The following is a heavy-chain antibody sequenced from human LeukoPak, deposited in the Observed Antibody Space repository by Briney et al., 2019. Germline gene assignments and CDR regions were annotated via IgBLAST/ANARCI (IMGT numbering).Heavy chain of an antibody. CDR2: ISSSSSTI. CDR3: ALRDGYNLPYIDY. Sequence: PGGSLRLSCAASGFTFSSYSMNWVRQAPGKGLEWVSYISSSSSTIYYADSVKGRFTISRDNSKNTLYLQMNSLRAEDTAVYYCALRDGYNLPYIDYWGQGTLVTVSS. CDR1: GFTFSSYS. D-gene: IGHD5-24*01. J-gene: IGHJ4*02. V-gene: IGHV3-48*01.